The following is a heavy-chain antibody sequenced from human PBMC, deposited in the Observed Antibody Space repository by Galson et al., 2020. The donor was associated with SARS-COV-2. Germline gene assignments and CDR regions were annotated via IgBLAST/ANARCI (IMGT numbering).Heavy chain of an antibody. D-gene: IGHD6-13*01. CDR3: ARDRCKQSSRPIWFDP. CDR1: GFTSRSYT. J-gene: IGHJ5*02. CDR2: ISYDGSTE. Sequence: GGSLRLSCAAAGFTSRSYTMNWVRQAPGKGLEWVAVISYDGSTEYYADSVKGRFTISRDNSKNTLYLQMNSLRGEDTAVYYCARDRCKQSSRPIWFDPWGQGTLVTVSS. V-gene: IGHV3-30-3*01.